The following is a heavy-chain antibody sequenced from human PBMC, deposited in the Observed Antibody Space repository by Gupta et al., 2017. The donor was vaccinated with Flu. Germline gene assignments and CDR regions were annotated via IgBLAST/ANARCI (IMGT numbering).Heavy chain of an antibody. Sequence: EVQLVESGGGLVQPGGSLRLSCAASGFTVSSNYMSWVRQAPGKGLEWVSVIYSGGSTYYADSVKGRFTISRDNSKNTLYLQMNSLRAEDTAVYYCARSPSGYSYGYYWGQGTLVTVSS. J-gene: IGHJ4*02. CDR3: ARSPSGYSYGYY. CDR1: GFTVSSNY. D-gene: IGHD5-18*01. V-gene: IGHV3-66*02. CDR2: IYSGGST.